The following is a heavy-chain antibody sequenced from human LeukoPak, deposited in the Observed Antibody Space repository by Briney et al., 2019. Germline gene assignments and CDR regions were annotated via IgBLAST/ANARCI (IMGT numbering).Heavy chain of an antibody. CDR3: ARAPARPPGYYMDV. J-gene: IGHJ6*03. D-gene: IGHD6-6*01. V-gene: IGHV3-48*01. CDR2: ISSTSATI. Sequence: GGSLRLSCAASGYRFGDYSVNWVRQAPGKGLGWLSYISSTSATIYYADSVKGRFTISRDNARDSLYLQMNNLRVEDTAVYYCARAPARPPGYYMDVWGRGTTVTVSS. CDR1: GYRFGDYS.